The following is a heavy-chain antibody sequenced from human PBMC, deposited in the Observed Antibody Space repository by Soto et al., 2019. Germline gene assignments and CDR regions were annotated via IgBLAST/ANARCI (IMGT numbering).Heavy chain of an antibody. V-gene: IGHV3-23*01. CDR1: GFTFKSYA. CDR2: TPGSGGSS. J-gene: IGHJ4*02. Sequence: GGSLRLSCAASGFTFKSYAMNWIRQAPGKGLEWVASTPGSGGSSYYADSVKGRFTISRDNSKNTLYLDLNSLKAEDTAMYYCARGGSTGWFYFDFWGQGTQVTVSS. CDR3: ARGGSTGWFYFDF. D-gene: IGHD6-19*01.